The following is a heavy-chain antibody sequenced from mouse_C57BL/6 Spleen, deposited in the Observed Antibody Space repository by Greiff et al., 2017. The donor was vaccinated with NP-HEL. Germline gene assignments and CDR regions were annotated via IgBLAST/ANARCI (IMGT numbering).Heavy chain of an antibody. D-gene: IGHD1-1*01. J-gene: IGHJ1*03. V-gene: IGHV3-6*01. CDR3: ATTGYFDV. CDR2: ISYDGSN. CDR1: GYSITSGYY. Sequence: EVKLQESGPGLVKPSQSLSLTCFVTGYSITSGYYWNWIRQFPGNQLEWMGYISYDGSNNYNPSLKNRNSITRDTSKNQFFLKLNSVTTEDTATYYCATTGYFDVWGTGTTVTVSS.